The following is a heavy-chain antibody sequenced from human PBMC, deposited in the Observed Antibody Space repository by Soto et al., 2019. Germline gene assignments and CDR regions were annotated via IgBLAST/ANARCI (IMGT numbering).Heavy chain of an antibody. D-gene: IGHD6-6*01. CDR3: SRGGNRYSSTSSGVGGVDY. V-gene: IGHV4-59*01. Sequence: SETLSLTCTVSGASISSSYWSWIRQPPGKELEWIGYIFHSGTTNYNPSLKSRVTISVDTSKNQFSLNLSSLTTADTAVYFCSRGGNRYSSTSSGVGGVDYWGQGTLVTVSS. CDR2: IFHSGTT. CDR1: GASISSSY. J-gene: IGHJ4*02.